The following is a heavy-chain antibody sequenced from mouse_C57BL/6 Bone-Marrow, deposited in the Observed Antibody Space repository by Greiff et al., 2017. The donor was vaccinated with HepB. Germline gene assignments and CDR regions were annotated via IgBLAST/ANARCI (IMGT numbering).Heavy chain of an antibody. CDR3: ARYSAWFAY. V-gene: IGHV2-9-1*01. J-gene: IGHJ3*01. CDR1: GFSFTSYA. D-gene: IGHD3-1*01. Sequence: VQLQQSGPGLVAPSQSLSITCTVSGFSFTSYAISWVRQPPGMGLEWLGVIWTGGGTNYNSAPKSRLSISKDNSKSQVFLKMNSLQTDDTARYYCARYSAWFAYWGQGTLVTVSA. CDR2: IWTGGGT.